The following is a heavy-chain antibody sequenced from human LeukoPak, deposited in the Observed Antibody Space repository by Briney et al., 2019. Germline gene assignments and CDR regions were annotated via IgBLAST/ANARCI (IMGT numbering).Heavy chain of an antibody. D-gene: IGHD2-2*02. CDR1: GFTFSSYS. CDR2: ISSSSSTI. V-gene: IGHV3-48*04. J-gene: IGHJ3*02. Sequence: GGSLRLSCAASGFTFSSYSMNWVRQAPGKGLEWVSYISSSSSTIYYADSEKGRFTISRDNAKNSLYLQINSLRAEDTAVYYCARDGVVSDIVVVPAAIDAGDGTDAFDIWGQGTMVTVSS. CDR3: ARDGVVSDIVVVPAAIDAGDGTDAFDI.